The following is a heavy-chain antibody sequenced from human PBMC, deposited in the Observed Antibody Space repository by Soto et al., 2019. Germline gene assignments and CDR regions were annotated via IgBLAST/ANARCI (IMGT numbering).Heavy chain of an antibody. D-gene: IGHD6-19*01. CDR3: ARDIGPHSSGWTLDAFDI. CDR1: GYTFTSYG. V-gene: IGHV1-18*01. Sequence: ASVKVSCKASGYTFTSYGISWVRQAPGQGLEWMGWISAYNGNTNYAQKLQGRVTMTTDTSTSTAYMELRSLRSDDTAVYYCARDIGPHSSGWTLDAFDIWGQGTMVTVSS. J-gene: IGHJ3*02. CDR2: ISAYNGNT.